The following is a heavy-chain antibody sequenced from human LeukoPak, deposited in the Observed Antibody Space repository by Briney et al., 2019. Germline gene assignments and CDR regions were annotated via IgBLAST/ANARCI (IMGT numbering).Heavy chain of an antibody. CDR3: ANNGGVAVAGSFDY. J-gene: IGHJ4*02. CDR2: ISGSGGST. CDR1: GFTFSSYA. V-gene: IGHV3-23*01. Sequence: PGGSLRLSCAASGFTFSSYAMSWVRQAPGKGLEWVSTISGSGGSTYYADSVKGRFTIFRDNSKNTLYLQMNSLRAEDTAVYYCANNGGVAVAGSFDYWGQGTLVTVSS. D-gene: IGHD6-19*01.